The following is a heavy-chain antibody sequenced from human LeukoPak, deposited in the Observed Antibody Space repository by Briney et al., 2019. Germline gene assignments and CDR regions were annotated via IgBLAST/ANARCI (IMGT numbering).Heavy chain of an antibody. CDR2: ITSSGTAI. V-gene: IGHV3-11*01. J-gene: IGHJ6*02. Sequence: GGSLRLSCAASGLPFTDSCMYWIRQPPGKGLDLFSYITSSGTAIYHADSVKGRFTISRDNAKSTLYLQMNSLRAEDTGVYYCARSHYGSGSYPARYGMDVWGQGTTVTVSS. D-gene: IGHD3-10*01. CDR3: ARSHYGSGSYPARYGMDV. CDR1: GLPFTDSC.